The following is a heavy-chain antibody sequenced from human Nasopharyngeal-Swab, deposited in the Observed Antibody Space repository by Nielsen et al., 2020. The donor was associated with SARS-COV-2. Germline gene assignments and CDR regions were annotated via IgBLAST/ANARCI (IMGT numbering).Heavy chain of an antibody. CDR3: ARGGYSYGYYFDY. J-gene: IGHJ4*02. D-gene: IGHD5-18*01. V-gene: IGHV4-61*02. Sequence: SETLSLTCTVSGGSISSGSYYWSWIRQPAGKGLEWIGRIYTCGSTNYNPSLKSRVTISVDTSKNQFSLKLSSVTAADTAVYYCARGGYSYGYYFDYWGQGTLVTVSS. CDR2: IYTCGST. CDR1: GGSISSGSYY.